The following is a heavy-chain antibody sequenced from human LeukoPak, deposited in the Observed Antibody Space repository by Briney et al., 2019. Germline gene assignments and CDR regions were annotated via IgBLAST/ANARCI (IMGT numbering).Heavy chain of an antibody. V-gene: IGHV1-18*01. CDR3: ARAYSSGWYGLTGFDP. CDR1: GYTFTSYG. Sequence: ASVKVSCKASGYTFTSYGISWVRQAPGQGLEWMGWISAHNGNTNYAQKLQGRVTMTTDTSTSTAYMELRSLRSDDTAVYYCARAYSSGWYGLTGFDPWGQGTLVTVSS. D-gene: IGHD6-19*01. J-gene: IGHJ5*02. CDR2: ISAHNGNT.